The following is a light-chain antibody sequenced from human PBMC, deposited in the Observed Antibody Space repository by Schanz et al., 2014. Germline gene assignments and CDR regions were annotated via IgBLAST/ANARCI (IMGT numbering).Light chain of an antibody. J-gene: IGLJ2*01. CDR3: SSYAGSNNLV. CDR1: SNDIGGSSF. V-gene: IGLV2-8*01. CDR2: EVT. Sequence: QSVLTQPASVSGSPGQSITISCTGTSNDIGGSSFVSWLQQYPGKAPKLMIYEVTERPSGVPDRFSGSKSGNTASLTVSGLQAEDEADYYCSSYAGSNNLVFGGGTKVTVL.